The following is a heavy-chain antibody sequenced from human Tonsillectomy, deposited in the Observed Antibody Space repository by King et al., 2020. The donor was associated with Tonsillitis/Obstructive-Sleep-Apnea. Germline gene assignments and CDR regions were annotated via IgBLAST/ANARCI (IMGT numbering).Heavy chain of an antibody. D-gene: IGHD3/OR15-3a*01. J-gene: IGHJ1*01. CDR3: TTDNCWTSYKGPLFHH. V-gene: IGHV3-15*04. Sequence: EVQLVESGGGLVKPGGSLRLSCAASGFTFNNAWMNWVRQAPGKGLEWIGRIESKTDGETTEYAAPVKGRFTISRDDSKNTLYLQMDSLKTEDTAVYYCTTDNCWTSYKGPLFHHWGQGTLVTVSS. CDR1: GFTFNNAW. CDR2: IESKTDGETT.